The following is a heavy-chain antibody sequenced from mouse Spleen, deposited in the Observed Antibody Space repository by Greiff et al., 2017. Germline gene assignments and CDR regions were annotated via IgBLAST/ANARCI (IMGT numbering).Heavy chain of an antibody. V-gene: IGHV5-9*04. CDR3: ARQGYYGSRNWYFDV. Sequence: EVKLVESGGGLVKLGGSLKLSCAASGFTFSSYAMSWVRQTPEKRLEWVATISSGGGNTYYPDSVKGRFTISRDNAKNTLYLQMSSLKSEDTAMYYCARQGYYGSRNWYFDVWGAGTTVTVSS. CDR2: ISSGGGNT. D-gene: IGHD1-1*01. J-gene: IGHJ1*01. CDR1: GFTFSSYA.